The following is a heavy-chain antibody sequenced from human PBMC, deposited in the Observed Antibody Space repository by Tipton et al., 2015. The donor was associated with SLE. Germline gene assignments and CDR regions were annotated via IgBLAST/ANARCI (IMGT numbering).Heavy chain of an antibody. J-gene: IGHJ4*02. CDR2: IYYSGST. CDR3: ARLRVISYYFDY. CDR1: GGSISSSSYY. Sequence: LRLSCTVSGGSISSSSYYWGWIRQPPGKGLEWIGSIYYSGSTYYNPSLKSQVTISVDTSKNQFSLKLSSVTAADTAVYYCARLRVISYYFDYWGQGTLVTVSS. D-gene: IGHD2-21*01. V-gene: IGHV4-39*07.